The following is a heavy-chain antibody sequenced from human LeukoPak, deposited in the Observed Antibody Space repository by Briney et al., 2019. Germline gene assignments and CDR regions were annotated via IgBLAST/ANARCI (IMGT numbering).Heavy chain of an antibody. CDR1: GFTFSSYE. J-gene: IGHJ4*03. V-gene: IGHV3-48*03. CDR3: ARGYCSGGSCYFDY. Sequence: HPGGSLRLSCAASGFTFSSYEMNWVRQAPGKGLEWVSYISSSGSTTYYADSVKGRFTISRDNAKNSLYLQMNSLRAEDTAVYYCARGYCSGGSCYFDYWGQGTLVTVSS. D-gene: IGHD2-15*01. CDR2: ISSSGSTT.